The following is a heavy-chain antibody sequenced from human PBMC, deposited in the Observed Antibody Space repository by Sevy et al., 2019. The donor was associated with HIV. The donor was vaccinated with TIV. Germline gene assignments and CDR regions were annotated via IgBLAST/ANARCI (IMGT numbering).Heavy chain of an antibody. J-gene: IGHJ4*02. CDR3: AKPGITMVRGVIGPGYFDY. Sequence: GGSLRLSCAASGFTFSSYEMNWVRQAPGKGLEWVSAISGSGGSTYYADSVKGRFTISRDNSKNTLYLQMNSLRAEDTAVYYCAKPGITMVRGVIGPGYFDYWGQGTLVTVSS. CDR2: ISGSGGST. D-gene: IGHD3-10*01. CDR1: GFTFSSYE. V-gene: IGHV3-23*01.